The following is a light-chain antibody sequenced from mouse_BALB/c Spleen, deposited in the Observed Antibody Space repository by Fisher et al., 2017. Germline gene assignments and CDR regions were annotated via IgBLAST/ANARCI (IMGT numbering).Light chain of an antibody. J-gene: IGKJ5*01. CDR3: QQWSSYPPIT. CDR2: DTS. Sequence: IVLTQSPAIMSASLGERVTMTCTASSSVSSSYLHWYQQKPGSSPKLWIYDTSKLASGVPGRFSGSGSGNSYSLTISSMEAEDAATYYCQQWSSYPPITFGAGTKLELK. V-gene: IGKV4-74*01. CDR1: SSVSSSY.